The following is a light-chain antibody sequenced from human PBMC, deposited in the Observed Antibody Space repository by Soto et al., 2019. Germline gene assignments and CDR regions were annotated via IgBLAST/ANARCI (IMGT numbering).Light chain of an antibody. CDR1: QSVLYSSNNNNY. Sequence: DIVMTQSPDSLAVSLGERATINCKSSQSVLYSSNNNNYLAWYQQRPGQPPNLLIYWASTRESGVPDRFSGSGSGTDFTLTISSLQAEDVAIYYCQQYFSFPWTFGQGTKVEIK. V-gene: IGKV4-1*01. CDR2: WAS. J-gene: IGKJ1*01. CDR3: QQYFSFPWT.